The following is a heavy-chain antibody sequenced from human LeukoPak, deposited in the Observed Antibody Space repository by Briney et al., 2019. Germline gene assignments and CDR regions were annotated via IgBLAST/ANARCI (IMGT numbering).Heavy chain of an antibody. CDR2: ISWNSGSI. D-gene: IGHD1-26*01. J-gene: IGHJ3*02. Sequence: GGSLRLSCAASGFTFDDYAMHWVRQAPGKGLEWVSGISWNSGSIGYADSVKGRFTISRDNAKNSLYLQMNSLRAEDTAVYYCARGSQWELLHAFDIWGQGTMVTVSS. V-gene: IGHV3-9*01. CDR1: GFTFDDYA. CDR3: ARGSQWELLHAFDI.